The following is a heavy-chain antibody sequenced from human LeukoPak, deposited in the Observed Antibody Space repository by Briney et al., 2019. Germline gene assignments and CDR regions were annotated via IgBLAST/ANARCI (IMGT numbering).Heavy chain of an antibody. CDR3: AKSFRSTSLDY. J-gene: IGHJ4*02. CDR1: GCTFSSYA. CDR2: IVPIFGTA. Sequence: SVKVSCKASGCTFSSYAISWVRQAPGQGLEWMGGIVPIFGTANYAQKFQGRVTITADKSTSTAYMELSSLRSEDTAVYYCAKSFRSTSLDYWGQGTLVTVSS. V-gene: IGHV1-69*06. D-gene: IGHD2-2*01.